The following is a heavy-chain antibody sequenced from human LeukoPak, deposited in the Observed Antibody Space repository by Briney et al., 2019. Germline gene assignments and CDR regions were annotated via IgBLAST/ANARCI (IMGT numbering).Heavy chain of an antibody. Sequence: SETLSPTCAVYGGSFSGYYWSWIRQPPGKGLEWIGEINHSGSTNYNPSLKSRVTISVDTSKNQFSLKLSSVTAADTAVYYCARGFIAVAGTEPLYYFDYWGQGTLVTVSS. CDR3: ARGFIAVAGTEPLYYFDY. J-gene: IGHJ4*02. V-gene: IGHV4-34*01. D-gene: IGHD6-19*01. CDR1: GGSFSGYY. CDR2: INHSGST.